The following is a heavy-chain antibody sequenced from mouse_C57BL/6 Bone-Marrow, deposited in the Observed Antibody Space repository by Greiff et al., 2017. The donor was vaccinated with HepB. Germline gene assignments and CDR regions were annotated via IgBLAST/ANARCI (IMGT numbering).Heavy chain of an antibody. CDR2: INPSNGGT. D-gene: IGHD2-10*02. J-gene: IGHJ3*01. V-gene: IGHV1-53*01. CDR3: ARIQRYGNYPAWFAY. CDR1: GYTFTSYW. Sequence: QVQLQQSGTELVKPGASVKLSCKASGYTFTSYWMHWVKQRPGQGLEWIGNINPSNGGTNYNEKFKSKATLTVDKSSSTAYMQLSSLTSEDSAVYYCARIQRYGNYPAWFAYWGQGTLVTVSA.